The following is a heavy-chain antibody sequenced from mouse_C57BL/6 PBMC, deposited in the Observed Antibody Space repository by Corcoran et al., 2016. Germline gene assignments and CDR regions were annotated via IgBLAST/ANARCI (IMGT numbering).Heavy chain of an antibody. J-gene: IGHJ2*01. CDR1: GYTFTSYD. CDR2: IYPRDGST. Sequence: QVQLQQSGPEMVKPGASVKLSCKASGYTFTSYDINWVKQRPGQGLEWIGWIYPRDGSTKYNEKFKGKATLTVDTSSSTAYMELHSLTSEDSAVYFCARLPYDYDDCYYFDYWGQGTTLTVSS. V-gene: IGHV1-85*01. D-gene: IGHD2-4*01. CDR3: ARLPYDYDDCYYFDY.